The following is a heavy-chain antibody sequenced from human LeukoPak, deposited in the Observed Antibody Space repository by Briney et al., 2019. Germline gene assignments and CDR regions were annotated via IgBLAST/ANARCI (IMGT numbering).Heavy chain of an antibody. V-gene: IGHV4-39*01. Sequence: SETLSLTCTVSGGSISSSSYYWGWIRQPPGKGLEWIGSIYYSGSTYYNPSLKSRVTISVDTSKNQFSLKLRSVTAADTAVYYGARHAWVIVLIVYWGQGTLVTVSS. CDR2: IYYSGST. CDR1: GGSISSSSYY. CDR3: ARHAWVIVLIVY. J-gene: IGHJ4*02. D-gene: IGHD2-8*01.